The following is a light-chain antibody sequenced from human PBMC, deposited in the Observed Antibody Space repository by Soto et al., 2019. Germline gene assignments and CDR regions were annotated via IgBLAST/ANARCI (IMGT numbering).Light chain of an antibody. Sequence: DIQLTQSPSFLSAPVGDRVTITCRASQGISSYLAWYQQKPGKAPKLLIYAASTLQSGVPSRFSGSGSGTEFTLTISSLQPEDFATYYCQQLNSYPRYTFGQGTKLEIK. J-gene: IGKJ2*01. V-gene: IGKV1-9*01. CDR1: QGISSY. CDR3: QQLNSYPRYT. CDR2: AAS.